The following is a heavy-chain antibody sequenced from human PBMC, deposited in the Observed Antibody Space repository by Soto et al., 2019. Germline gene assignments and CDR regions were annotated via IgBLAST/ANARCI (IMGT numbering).Heavy chain of an antibody. CDR2: INPNSGGT. Sequence: ASVKVSCKASGYTFTGYYMHWVRQAPGQGLEWMGWINPNSGGTNYAQKFQGWVTMTRDTSISTAYMELSRLRSDDTAVYYCARNYYMSSSNWFDPWGQGTLVTVSS. J-gene: IGHJ5*02. D-gene: IGHD3-10*01. CDR3: ARNYYMSSSNWFDP. V-gene: IGHV1-2*04. CDR1: GYTFTGYY.